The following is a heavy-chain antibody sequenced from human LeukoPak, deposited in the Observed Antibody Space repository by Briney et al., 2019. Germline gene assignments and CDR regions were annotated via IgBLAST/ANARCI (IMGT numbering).Heavy chain of an antibody. CDR1: GGSISSYY. V-gene: IGHV4-4*09. Sequence: SETLSLTCTVSGGSISSYYWSWIRQPPGKGLEWIGYIYTSGSTNYNPSLKSRVTISVDTSKNQFPLKLSSVTAADTAVYYCARPRYCSSTSCYTFDYWGQGTLVTVSS. CDR3: ARPRYCSSTSCYTFDY. D-gene: IGHD2-2*02. CDR2: IYTSGST. J-gene: IGHJ4*02.